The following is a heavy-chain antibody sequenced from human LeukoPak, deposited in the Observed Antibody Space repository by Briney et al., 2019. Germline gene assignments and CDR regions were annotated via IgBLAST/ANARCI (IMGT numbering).Heavy chain of an antibody. CDR3: ARGGYYDSSGYYAVDY. J-gene: IGHJ4*02. D-gene: IGHD3-22*01. CDR2: ISYDRSNK. V-gene: IGHV3-30-3*01. CDR1: GFTFSSYA. Sequence: PGRSLRLSCAAAGFTFSSYAMHWVRQAPGKGLEWVAVISYDRSNKYYADSVKGRFTISRDNSKNTLYLQMNSLRAEDTAVYYCARGGYYDSSGYYAVDYWGQGTLVTVSS.